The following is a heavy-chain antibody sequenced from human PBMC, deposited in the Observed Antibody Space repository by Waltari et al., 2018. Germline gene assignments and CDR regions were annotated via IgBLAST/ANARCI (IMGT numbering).Heavy chain of an antibody. CDR1: GGSFSGYD. J-gene: IGHJ4*02. D-gene: IGHD5-12*01. CDR3: ARRGGYSYFDY. Sequence: QVQLQQWGAGLLKPSATLSLTCAAYGGSFSGYDWIWIRQPPGKGLEWIGEINHSGSTNYNPSLKSRVTISVDTSKNQFSLKLSSVTAADTAVYYCARRGGYSYFDYWGQGTLVTVSS. CDR2: INHSGST. V-gene: IGHV4-34*01.